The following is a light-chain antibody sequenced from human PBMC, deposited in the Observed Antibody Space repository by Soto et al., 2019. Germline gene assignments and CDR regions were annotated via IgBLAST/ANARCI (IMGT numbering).Light chain of an antibody. V-gene: IGKV1-5*03. CDR2: KAS. J-gene: IGKJ4*01. Sequence: DIQMTQSPSTLSGSVGDRVTITCRASQTISSWLAWYQQKPGKAPKLLIYKASTLKSGVPSRFSGSGSGTEFTLTISSLQPEDFATYYCQQYDNLPTFGGGTKVETK. CDR1: QTISSW. CDR3: QQYDNLPT.